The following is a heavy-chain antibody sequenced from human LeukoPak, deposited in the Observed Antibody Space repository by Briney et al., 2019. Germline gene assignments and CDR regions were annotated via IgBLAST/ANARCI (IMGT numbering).Heavy chain of an antibody. CDR2: ISWNSGSI. V-gene: IGHV3-9*01. J-gene: IGHJ4*02. D-gene: IGHD3-22*01. Sequence: GRSLRLSCAASGFTFDDYAMHWVRQVLGKGLEWVSGISWNSGSIDYADSVKGRFTISRDNAKNSLYLQMNSLRAEDTAVYYCAKDPGGYDSSGYYDYWGQGTLVTVSS. CDR3: AKDPGGYDSSGYYDY. CDR1: GFTFDDYA.